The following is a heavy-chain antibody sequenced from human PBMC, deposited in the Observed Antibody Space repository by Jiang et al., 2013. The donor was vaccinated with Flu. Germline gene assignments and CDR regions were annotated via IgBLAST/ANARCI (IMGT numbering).Heavy chain of an antibody. CDR3: AKANYGDNAFDI. V-gene: IGHV3-23*01. J-gene: IGHJ3*02. D-gene: IGHD4-17*01. CDR2: ISGSGGST. Sequence: SAISGSGGSTYYADSVKGRFTISRDNSKNTLYLQMNSLRAEDTAVYYCAKANYGDNAFDIWGQGTMVTVSS.